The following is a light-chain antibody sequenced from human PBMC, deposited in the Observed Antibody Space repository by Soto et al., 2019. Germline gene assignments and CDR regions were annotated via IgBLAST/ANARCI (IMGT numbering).Light chain of an antibody. Sequence: QSVLTQPPSASGSLGQSVTISCTGTSSDVGGYNYVSWYQQHPGKAPKLMIYEVSKRPSGVPDRFSGSKSGNTASLTVSGLQAEDEADYYCSSYAGSNHFVFGTGTKVTVL. CDR1: SSDVGGYNY. CDR2: EVS. J-gene: IGLJ1*01. CDR3: SSYAGSNHFV. V-gene: IGLV2-8*01.